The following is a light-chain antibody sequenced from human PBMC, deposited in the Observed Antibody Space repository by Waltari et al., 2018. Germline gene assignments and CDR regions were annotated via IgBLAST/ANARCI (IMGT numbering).Light chain of an antibody. Sequence: AVTQSPSASASLGASVTVTCTLSSGHTNYAIAWHQQQPDKGPRFLLKLKSDGSHIKGDGIPDRFSGSSSGAERYLTISSLQAEDEADYYCQSWANGISVFGGGTHLTVL. V-gene: IGLV4-69*01. J-gene: IGLJ7*01. CDR3: QSWANGISV. CDR2: LKSDGSH. CDR1: SGHTNYA.